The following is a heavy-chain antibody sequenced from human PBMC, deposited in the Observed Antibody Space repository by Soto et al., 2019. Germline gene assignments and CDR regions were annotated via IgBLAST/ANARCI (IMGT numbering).Heavy chain of an antibody. V-gene: IGHV3-21*01. D-gene: IGHD3-10*01. CDR2: ISSSSSYI. Sequence: GGSLRLSCAASGFTFSSYSMNWVRQAPGKGLEWVSSISSSSSYIYYADSVKGRFTISRDNAKNSLYLQMNSLRAEDTAVYYCARDLPTAWLGEITSDYWGQGTLVTVYS. J-gene: IGHJ4*02. CDR3: ARDLPTAWLGEITSDY. CDR1: GFTFSSYS.